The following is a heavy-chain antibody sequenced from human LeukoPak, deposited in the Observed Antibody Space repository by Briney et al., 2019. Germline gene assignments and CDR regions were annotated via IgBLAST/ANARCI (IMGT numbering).Heavy chain of an antibody. CDR1: GYTFSNYV. D-gene: IGHD3-3*01. J-gene: IGHJ4*02. CDR2: INTRTGNP. Sequence: ASVKVSCKASGYTFSNYVINWVRQAPGQGLEWMGWINTRTGNPTYAQGLTGRFVFSLDTSVSTAYLQISSLRAEDTAVYYGARDQDFRSGLYRRDFDSWGQGTLVTVSS. CDR3: ARDQDFRSGLYRRDFDS. V-gene: IGHV7-4-1*02.